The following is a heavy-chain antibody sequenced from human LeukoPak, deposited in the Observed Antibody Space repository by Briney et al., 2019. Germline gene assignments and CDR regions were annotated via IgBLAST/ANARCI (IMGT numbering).Heavy chain of an antibody. J-gene: IGHJ4*02. Sequence: GESLNIYCKGSGYSFTSYWIGWVRQMPGKGLEWMGIIYPGDSDTRYSPAFQGQVTISADKSISTAYLQWSSLKASDTAMYYCARTYLAATLAPFDYWGQGTLVTVSS. V-gene: IGHV5-51*01. CDR3: ARTYLAATLAPFDY. D-gene: IGHD6-25*01. CDR2: IYPGDSDT. CDR1: GYSFTSYW.